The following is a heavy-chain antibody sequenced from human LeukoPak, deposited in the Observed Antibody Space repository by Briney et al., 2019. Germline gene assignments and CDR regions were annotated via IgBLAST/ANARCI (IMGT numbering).Heavy chain of an antibody. CDR1: GITLSNYG. V-gene: IGHV3-23*01. CDR3: AKRGVVIRVILVGFHKEAYYFDS. D-gene: IGHD3-22*01. Sequence: GGSLRLSCVVSGITLSNYGMSWVRQAPGKGLEWVAGISGSGGGTNYADSVKGRFTISRDNRKNTLHLQMNSLRAEDTAVYFCAKRGVVIRVILVGFHKEAYYFDSWGQGALVTVSS. J-gene: IGHJ4*02. CDR2: ISGSGGGT.